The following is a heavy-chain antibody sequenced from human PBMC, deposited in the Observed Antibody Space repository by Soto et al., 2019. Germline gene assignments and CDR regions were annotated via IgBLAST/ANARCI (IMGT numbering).Heavy chain of an antibody. Sequence: QVQLQESGPVLVKPSQTLSLTCTVSGGSISSGDYYWSWIRQPPGKGLEWIGYIYYSGSTYYNPTLTSRVTISVDTSKTLFSLKLSSVTAADTAVYYCARGGRGDSSGYYYEFDYWGQGTLVTVSS. D-gene: IGHD3-22*01. CDR3: ARGGRGDSSGYYYEFDY. CDR2: IYYSGST. V-gene: IGHV4-30-4*01. CDR1: GGSISSGDYY. J-gene: IGHJ4*02.